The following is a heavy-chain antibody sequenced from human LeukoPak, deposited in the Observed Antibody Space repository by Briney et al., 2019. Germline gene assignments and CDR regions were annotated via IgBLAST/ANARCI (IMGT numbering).Heavy chain of an antibody. CDR3: AREGAINDYGDHRPFDF. CDR2: ISNNGGST. J-gene: IGHJ4*02. D-gene: IGHD4-17*01. CDR1: GFTVSIYS. Sequence: PGGSLRLSCAVPGFTVSIYSMAWVRQRPGKGLEYVSSISNNGGSTHYGNSVKGRFNISRDNSKNTLYLQMGSLRAEDMAVYYCAREGAINDYGDHRPFDFWGQGTLVAVSS. V-gene: IGHV3-64*01.